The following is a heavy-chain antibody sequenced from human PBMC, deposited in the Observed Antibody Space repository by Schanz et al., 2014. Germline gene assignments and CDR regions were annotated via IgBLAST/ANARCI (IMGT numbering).Heavy chain of an antibody. CDR3: ARETTIITGGAFDV. V-gene: IGHV1-69*08. CDR2: ISAFDDKT. Sequence: QVQLVQSGAEVKKPGSSVKVSCKASGGTFSSYTINWVRQAPGQGPEWMGWISAFDDKTDYAQNFQGRLIMTTDTSATTVYMELRGLRSDDTAVYYCARETTIITGGAFDVWGQGTMDTVSS. J-gene: IGHJ3*01. CDR1: GGTFSSYT. D-gene: IGHD3-9*01.